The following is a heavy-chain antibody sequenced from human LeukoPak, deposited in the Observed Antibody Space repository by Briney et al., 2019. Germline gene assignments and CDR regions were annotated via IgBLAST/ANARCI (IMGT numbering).Heavy chain of an antibody. D-gene: IGHD3-22*01. CDR1: GGTFSSYA. CDR2: IIPILGSA. J-gene: IGHJ4*02. V-gene: IGHV1-69*13. CDR3: AREDESSGADFDY. Sequence: SVKVSCTASGGTFSSYAISWVRQAPGQGLEWKGGIIPILGSANYAQKFQGRVTITADESTSTAYMALNSLRSEDTAVYYCAREDESSGADFDYWGQRTLVTVSS.